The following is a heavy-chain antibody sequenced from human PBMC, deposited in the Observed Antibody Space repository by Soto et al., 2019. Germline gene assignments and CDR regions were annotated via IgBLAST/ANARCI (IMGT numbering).Heavy chain of an antibody. J-gene: IGHJ5*02. CDR2: IYYSGST. CDR3: ARHQSPYYYDSSGSPNWFDP. CDR1: GGSISSGGYY. D-gene: IGHD3-22*01. V-gene: IGHV4-31*03. Sequence: SETLSLTCTVSGGSISSGGYYWSWIRQHPGKGLEWIGYIYYSGSTYYNPSLKSRVTISVDTSKNQFSLKLSSVTAADTAVYYCARHQSPYYYDSSGSPNWFDPWGQGTLVTVSS.